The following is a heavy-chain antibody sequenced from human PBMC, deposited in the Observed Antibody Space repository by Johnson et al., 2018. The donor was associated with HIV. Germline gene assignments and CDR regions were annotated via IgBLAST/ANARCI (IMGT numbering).Heavy chain of an antibody. Sequence: EMQLVESGGGLVQPGGSLRLSCAASGFTFSSFAMSWVRQAPGKGLEWVSGITGTGGSTYYADSLKGRFSISRDNSKNTVYLQMNSLRTEDTAVYYCARGITMIAVVKGDAFDIWGQGTMVTVSS. J-gene: IGHJ3*02. CDR3: ARGITMIAVVKGDAFDI. CDR1: GFTFSSFA. D-gene: IGHD3-22*01. CDR2: ITGTGGST. V-gene: IGHV3-23*04.